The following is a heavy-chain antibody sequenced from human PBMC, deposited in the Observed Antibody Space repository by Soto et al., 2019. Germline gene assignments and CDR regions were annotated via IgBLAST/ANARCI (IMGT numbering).Heavy chain of an antibody. J-gene: IGHJ4*02. CDR2: IKSKTDGGTI. CDR3: TTTKGRRPPPTNDY. Sequence: EVQLVESGGGLVKPGGSLRVSCTTSGFTFTNAWMSWVRQAPGKGLEWVGRIKSKTDGGTIDYAAPVKGRFTISREDSKNTLYLQMNAVQAEDTAVYYCTTTKGRRPPPTNDYWGQGTLVTVSS. D-gene: IGHD2-8*01. CDR1: GFTFTNAW. V-gene: IGHV3-15*01.